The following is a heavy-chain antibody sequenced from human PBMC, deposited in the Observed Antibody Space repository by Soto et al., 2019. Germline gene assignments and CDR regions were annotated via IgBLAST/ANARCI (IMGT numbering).Heavy chain of an antibody. CDR1: GFTFGAFA. CDR3: AKTPRATTVVTRYWYFDL. J-gene: IGHJ2*01. D-gene: IGHD4-17*01. Sequence: GGSLRLSCAASGFTFGAFAMAWVRQRPGNGLEWVSSLSGGVGSTYYNNSVRGRFTISRDNSNSTLFLQMNNLRAEDTAVYFCAKTPRATTVVTRYWYFDLWGRGTLVTVSS. CDR2: LSGGVGST. V-gene: IGHV3-23*01.